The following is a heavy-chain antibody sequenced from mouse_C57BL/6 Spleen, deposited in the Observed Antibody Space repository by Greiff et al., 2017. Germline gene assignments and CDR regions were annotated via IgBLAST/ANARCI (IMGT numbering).Heavy chain of an antibody. CDR1: GYTFTSYW. Sequence: QVQLQQPGAELVMPGASVKLSCKASGYTFTSYWMHWVKQRPGQGLEWIGEIDPSDSYTNYNQKFKGKSTLTVDKSSSTAYMQLSSLTSEDSAVYYCARIYYYGSSLAYWGQGTLVTVSA. D-gene: IGHD1-1*01. J-gene: IGHJ3*01. CDR2: IDPSDSYT. CDR3: ARIYYYGSSLAY. V-gene: IGHV1-69*01.